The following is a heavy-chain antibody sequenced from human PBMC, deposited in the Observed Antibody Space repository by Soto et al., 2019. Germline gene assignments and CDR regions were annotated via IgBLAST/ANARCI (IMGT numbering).Heavy chain of an antibody. J-gene: IGHJ4*02. Sequence: GGSLRLSCAASGFIFSTYNMNWVRQAPGKGLEWVSYISSSSSTIYYADFVKGRFTISGDNAKNSLYLQMNSLRDEDTAVYYCARNAYGSSGSFHYWGQGTLVTVSS. CDR1: GFIFSTYN. CDR2: ISSSSSTI. CDR3: ARNAYGSSGSFHY. V-gene: IGHV3-48*02. D-gene: IGHD3-22*01.